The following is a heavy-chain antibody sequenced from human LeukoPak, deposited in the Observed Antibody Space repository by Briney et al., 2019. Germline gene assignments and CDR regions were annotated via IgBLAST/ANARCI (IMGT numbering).Heavy chain of an antibody. CDR1: GGSISSSSYY. J-gene: IGHJ4*02. V-gene: IGHV4-39*01. CDR3: ARGIDSSSWYLLDY. Sequence: SETLSLTCTVSGGSISSSSYYWGWIRQPPGKGLEWIGSIYYSGSTYYNPSLKSRVTISVDTSKNLFSLKLSSVTAADTAVYYCARGIDSSSWYLLDYWGQGTLVTVSS. CDR2: IYYSGST. D-gene: IGHD6-13*01.